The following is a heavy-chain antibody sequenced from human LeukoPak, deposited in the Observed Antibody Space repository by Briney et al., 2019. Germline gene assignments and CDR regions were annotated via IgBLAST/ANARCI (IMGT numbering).Heavy chain of an antibody. CDR1: GGTFSSSA. V-gene: IGHV1-69*04. CDR2: IIPALNIT. D-gene: IGHD5-18*01. J-gene: IGHJ6*02. Sequence: SVKVSCKTSGGTFSSSAITWVRQAPGQGLEWMGRIIPALNITSYAQKFQGRVTITADTSTGTAYMELSSLRSEETAVYYCARDQGLTAPPPYGLDVWGQGTTVTVS. CDR3: ARDQGLTAPPPYGLDV.